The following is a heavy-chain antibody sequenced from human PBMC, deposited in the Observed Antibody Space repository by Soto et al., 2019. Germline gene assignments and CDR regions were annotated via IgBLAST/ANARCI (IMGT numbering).Heavy chain of an antibody. CDR2: IYWDDDK. Sequence: SGPTLVNPTQTLTLTCTFSGFSLSTSGVGVGWIRQPPGKALEWLALIYWDDDKRYSPSLKTRLTISKDTSKNQVVLTMTNMDPVDTATYYCARIKIGFYSNYSNNYYYYYGMDVWGQGTTVNVSS. CDR1: GFSLSTSGVG. CDR3: ARIKIGFYSNYSNNYYYYYGMDV. D-gene: IGHD4-4*01. V-gene: IGHV2-5*02. J-gene: IGHJ6*02.